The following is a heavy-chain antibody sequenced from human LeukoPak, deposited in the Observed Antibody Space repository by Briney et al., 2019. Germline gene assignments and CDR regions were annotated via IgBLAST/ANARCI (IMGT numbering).Heavy chain of an antibody. CDR1: GYSFTSYD. V-gene: IGHV1-8*01. D-gene: IGHD6-13*01. J-gene: IGHJ6*02. Sequence: GASVKVSCKACGYSFTSYDINWVRQATGQGLEWMGWMNPNSDNTGYAQKFQGRVTMTRNTSISTAYMELSSLGSDDTAVYYCARARTPLIAAAGTHYYYGMDVWGQGTTVTVSS. CDR3: ARARTPLIAAAGTHYYYGMDV. CDR2: MNPNSDNT.